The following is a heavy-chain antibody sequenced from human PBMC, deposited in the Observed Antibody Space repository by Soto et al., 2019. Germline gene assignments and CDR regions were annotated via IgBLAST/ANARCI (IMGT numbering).Heavy chain of an antibody. Sequence: QVQLVQSGAEVKKPGASVKVSCKASGYTFTSYYMHWVRQAPGQGLEWMGIINPSGGSTSYAQKFGGRGTMTRDTSTSTVDMELRSLRSEDTAVYYCAREVERGYSYGYLEYWGQGTLVTVSS. D-gene: IGHD5-18*01. CDR3: AREVERGYSYGYLEY. CDR1: GYTFTSYY. J-gene: IGHJ4*02. CDR2: INPSGGST. V-gene: IGHV1-46*01.